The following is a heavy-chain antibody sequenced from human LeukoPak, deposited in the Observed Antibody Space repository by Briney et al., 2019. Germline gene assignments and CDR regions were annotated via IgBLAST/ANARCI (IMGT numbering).Heavy chain of an antibody. V-gene: IGHV3-23*01. CDR1: GFTFDNYR. CDR2: VNADGGNT. CDR3: AREARYSHYFDY. Sequence: GGSLRLSCAASGFTFDNYRMSWVRQAPGKGLEWVSTVNADGGNTYYADSVKGRFTISRDNSKNTLYLQMSSLRAEDTAAYYCAREARYSHYFDYWGQGTLVTVSS. J-gene: IGHJ4*02. D-gene: IGHD2-2*02.